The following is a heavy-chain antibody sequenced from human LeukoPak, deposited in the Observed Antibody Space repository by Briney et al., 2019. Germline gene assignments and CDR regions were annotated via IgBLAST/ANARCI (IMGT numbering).Heavy chain of an antibody. V-gene: IGHV3-23*01. CDR3: AKARGWYEPGYFDY. Sequence: PGGSLRLSCAASGFTFSSYAMSWVRQAPGKGLEWVSAISGSGGSTYYADSVKGRLTISRDNSKNTLYLQMNSLRAEDTAVYCCAKARGWYEPGYFDYWGQGTLVTVSS. CDR1: GFTFSSYA. D-gene: IGHD6-19*01. CDR2: ISGSGGST. J-gene: IGHJ4*02.